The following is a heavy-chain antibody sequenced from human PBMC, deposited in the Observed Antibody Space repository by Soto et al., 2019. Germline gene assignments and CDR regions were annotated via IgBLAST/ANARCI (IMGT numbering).Heavy chain of an antibody. V-gene: IGHV3-23*01. D-gene: IGHD3-3*01. CDR3: AKERFGTAVEY. J-gene: IGHJ4*02. CDR1: GFTFSAYA. CDR2: ISGGGHAT. Sequence: EVQLLESGGGLVQPGGSLRLSCAASGFTFSAYAMSWVRQAPGKGLEWVSTISGGGHATYYADSVKGRFTISRDTSKNTLYLQMNIVRAADTAIYYWAKERFGTAVEYWGQGSQVTVST.